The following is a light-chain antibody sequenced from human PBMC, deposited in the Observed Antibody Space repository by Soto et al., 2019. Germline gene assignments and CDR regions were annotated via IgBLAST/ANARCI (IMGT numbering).Light chain of an antibody. CDR2: EVS. J-gene: IGLJ1*01. Sequence: QSALTQPPSASGSPGQSVTISCTGTSSDVGGYNYVSWYQQHPGKATKLMIYEVSKRPSGVPYRFSGSKSGNTASLTVSWLQAEDEADYYCSSYAGSNNYVFGTGTKVTVL. V-gene: IGLV2-8*01. CDR1: SSDVGGYNY. CDR3: SSYAGSNNYV.